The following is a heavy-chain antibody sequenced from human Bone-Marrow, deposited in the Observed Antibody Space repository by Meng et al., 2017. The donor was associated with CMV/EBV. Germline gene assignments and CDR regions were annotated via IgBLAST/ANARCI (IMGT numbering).Heavy chain of an antibody. Sequence: LTCSVTGGYISSYYWGWIRQPPGKGLEWIGSIYNSGGTLYNPSLESRVTISIDTSNKQFSVRVISVTAADTAVYYCARYSPGTYIDYWGQGALVTVSS. V-gene: IGHV4-39*07. CDR2: IYNSGGT. CDR3: ARYSPGTYIDY. J-gene: IGHJ4*02. CDR1: GGYISSYY. D-gene: IGHD2-21*01.